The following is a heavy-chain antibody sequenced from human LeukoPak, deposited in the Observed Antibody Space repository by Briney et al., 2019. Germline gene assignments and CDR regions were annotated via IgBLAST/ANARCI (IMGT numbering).Heavy chain of an antibody. CDR1: GFTFSSYE. D-gene: IGHD3-10*01. CDR3: ARDAGAYYYYYYMDV. Sequence: GGSLRLSCASSGFTFSSYEMNWVRQAPGKGLEWLSYISNSGRTIYYADSVKGRFTISRDNAKNSLYLQMNSLRAEDTAVYYCARDAGAYYYYYYMDVWGKGTTVTVSS. CDR2: ISNSGRTI. J-gene: IGHJ6*03. V-gene: IGHV3-48*03.